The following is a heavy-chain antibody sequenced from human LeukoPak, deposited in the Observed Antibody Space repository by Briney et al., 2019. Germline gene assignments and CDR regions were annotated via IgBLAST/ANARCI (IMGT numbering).Heavy chain of an antibody. J-gene: IGHJ5*02. V-gene: IGHV4-34*01. CDR3: ARGVLGYCTNGVCWNWFDP. CDR1: GGSFNDYY. Sequence: PSETLSLTCGVYGGSFNDYYWSWIRQPPGKGLEWIGEINHSGSTNYNPSLKSRVTISVDTSKNQFSLKLSSVTAADTAVYYCARGVLGYCTNGVCWNWFDPWGQGTLVTVSS. D-gene: IGHD2-8*01. CDR2: INHSGST.